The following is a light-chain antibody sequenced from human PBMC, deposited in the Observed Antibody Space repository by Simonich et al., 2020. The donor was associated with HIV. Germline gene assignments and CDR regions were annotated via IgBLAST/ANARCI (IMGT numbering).Light chain of an antibody. Sequence: EIVMTQSAATLSVSPGERATLSCRASQSVSSNLAWYQQKPGQAPRLLIFGASTRATGIPARFSGSGSGTEFTLTISSMQSEDFAVYYCQQYNNWPLTFGPETKVDIK. CDR1: QSVSSN. CDR3: QQYNNWPLT. CDR2: GAS. V-gene: IGKV3-15*01. J-gene: IGKJ3*01.